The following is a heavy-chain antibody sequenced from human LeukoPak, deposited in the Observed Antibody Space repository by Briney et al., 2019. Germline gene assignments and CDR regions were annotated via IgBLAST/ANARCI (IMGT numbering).Heavy chain of an antibody. J-gene: IGHJ4*02. V-gene: IGHV3-33*01. D-gene: IGHD6-13*01. CDR3: ARARTSTRIAAAGPAGY. CDR2: IWYDGSNK. CDR1: GFTFSSYG. Sequence: GGSLRLSCAASGFTFSSYGMHWVRQAPGKGLEWVAVIWYDGSNKYYADSVKGRFTISRDNSKNTLYLQMNSLRAEDTAVYYCARARTSTRIAAAGPAGYWGQGTLVTVSS.